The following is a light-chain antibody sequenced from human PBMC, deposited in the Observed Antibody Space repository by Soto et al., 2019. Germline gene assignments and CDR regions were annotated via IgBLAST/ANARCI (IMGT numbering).Light chain of an antibody. V-gene: IGLV1-40*01. CDR1: SSNIGADYD. CDR3: CSYAGSYTLV. Sequence: QSVLTQPPSVSGAPGQRVTISCTGSSSNIGADYDVHWYQQFPGTAPKVLIYGNRNRPSGVPDRFSGSKSGTSASLAITGLQAEDEADYYCCSYAGSYTLVFGGGTKLTVL. CDR2: GNR. J-gene: IGLJ3*02.